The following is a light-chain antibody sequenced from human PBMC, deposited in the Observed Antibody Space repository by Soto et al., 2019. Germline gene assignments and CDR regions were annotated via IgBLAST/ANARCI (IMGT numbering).Light chain of an antibody. CDR1: QRISSS. J-gene: IGKJ1*01. CDR3: QQYGYSFWT. CDR2: GAS. Sequence: EVVMTQSPATLSVSPGERVTLSCRASQRISSSLAWYQQRPGQAPRLLIYGASTRATGVPDRFSGSGSGTEFTLTISGLQSEDFAVYYCQQYGYSFWTFGQGTKVEIK. V-gene: IGKV3-15*01.